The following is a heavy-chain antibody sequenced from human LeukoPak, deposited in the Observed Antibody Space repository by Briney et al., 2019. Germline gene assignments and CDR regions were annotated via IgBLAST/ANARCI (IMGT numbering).Heavy chain of an antibody. Sequence: GEALKISCKASGYSFPTYWIGWVRQMPGKGLEWMGLIFPGDSDTRYSPSFQGQVTISVDKSFNTAYLPWSSLQASDTAIYYCARSQYRHAFDSWGQGTLVTVSS. D-gene: IGHD5-18*01. V-gene: IGHV5-51*01. CDR2: IFPGDSDT. CDR3: ARSQYRHAFDS. J-gene: IGHJ5*01. CDR1: GYSFPTYW.